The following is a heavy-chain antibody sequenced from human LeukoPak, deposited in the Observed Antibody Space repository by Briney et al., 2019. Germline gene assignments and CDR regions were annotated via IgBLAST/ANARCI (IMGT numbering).Heavy chain of an antibody. CDR3: AYTGNDY. D-gene: IGHD4-11*01. CDR2: IRYDGSNK. V-gene: IGHV3-30*02. Sequence: PGGSLRLSCAASGFTFSSYGMHWVRQAPGKGLEWVAFIRYDGSNKYYVDSVKGRFTISRDNSKNTLYLQMNSLKTEDTAVYYCAYTGNDYWGQGTLVTVSS. CDR1: GFTFSSYG. J-gene: IGHJ4*02.